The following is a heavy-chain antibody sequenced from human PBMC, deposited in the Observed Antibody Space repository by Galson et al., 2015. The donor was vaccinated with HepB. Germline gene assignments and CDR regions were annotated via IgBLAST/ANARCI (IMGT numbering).Heavy chain of an antibody. Sequence: SVKVSCKASGYTFTSYAMHWVRQAPGQRLEWMGWINAGNGNTKYSQKFQGRVTITRDTSASTAYMELSSLRSEDTAVYYCARGIAVAVRLFLGLGYWGQGTLVTVSS. D-gene: IGHD6-19*01. J-gene: IGHJ4*02. CDR1: GYTFTSYA. CDR3: ARGIAVAVRLFLGLGY. V-gene: IGHV1-3*01. CDR2: INAGNGNT.